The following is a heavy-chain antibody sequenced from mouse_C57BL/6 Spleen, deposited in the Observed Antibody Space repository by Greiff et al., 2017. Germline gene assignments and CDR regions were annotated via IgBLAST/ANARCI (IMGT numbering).Heavy chain of an antibody. D-gene: IGHD1-1*01. CDR2: IYPGNSDT. CDR1: GYTFTSYW. J-gene: IGHJ2*01. CDR3: TRHNYYGSSYNYFDY. V-gene: IGHV1-5*01. Sequence: VQLQQSGPVLARPGASVKMSCKTSGYTFTSYWMHWVNQRPGQGLEWIGAIYPGNSDTSYNQKFKGKAKLTAVTSASTAYMELSSLTNEDSAIYYCTRHNYYGSSYNYFDYWGQGTTLTVSS.